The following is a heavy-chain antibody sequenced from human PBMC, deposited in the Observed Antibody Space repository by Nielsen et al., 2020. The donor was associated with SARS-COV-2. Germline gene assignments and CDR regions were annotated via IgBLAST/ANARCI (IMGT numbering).Heavy chain of an antibody. D-gene: IGHD2-15*01. J-gene: IGHJ6*02. CDR2: IDPSDSYT. CDR3: ARHSVWGSYCSGGSCYDGMDV. Sequence: KVSCKGSGYSFTSYWIGWVRQMPGKGLERMGRIDPSDSYTNYSPSFQGHVTISADKSISTAYLQWSSLKASDTAMYYCARHSVWGSYCSGGSCYDGMDVWGQGTTVTVSS. V-gene: IGHV5-10-1*01. CDR1: GYSFTSYW.